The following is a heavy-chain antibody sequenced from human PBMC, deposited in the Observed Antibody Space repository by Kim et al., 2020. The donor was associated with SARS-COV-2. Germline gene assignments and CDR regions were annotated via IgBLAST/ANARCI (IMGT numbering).Heavy chain of an antibody. J-gene: IGHJ4*02. CDR2: ISGSGGNT. CDR3: AIRDLGATELGNY. V-gene: IGHV3-23*01. CDR1: GFTFSTYA. D-gene: IGHD1-26*01. Sequence: GGSLRLSCAASGFTFSTYAMTWVRQAPGKGLEWVSGISGSGGNTYYADSVKGRFTISRDNSKSTLHLQMNCLRAEDTAVYYCAIRDLGATELGNYWGQGTLVTVSS.